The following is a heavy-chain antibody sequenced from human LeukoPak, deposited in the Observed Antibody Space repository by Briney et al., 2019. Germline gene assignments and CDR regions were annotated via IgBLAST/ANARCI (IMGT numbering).Heavy chain of an antibody. J-gene: IGHJ5*02. D-gene: IGHD2-2*01. CDR1: GGSFSGYY. CDR2: INHSGST. CDR3: ARTTEDCSSTSCYQYWFDP. Sequence: SETLSLTCAVYGGSFSGYYWSWIRQPPGKGLEWIGEINHSGSTNYNPPLKSRVTISVDTSKNQFSLKLSSVTAADTAVYYCARTTEDCSSTSCYQYWFDPWGQGTLVTVSS. V-gene: IGHV4-34*01.